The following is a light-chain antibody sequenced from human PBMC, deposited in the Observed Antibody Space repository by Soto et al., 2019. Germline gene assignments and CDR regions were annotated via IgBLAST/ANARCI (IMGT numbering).Light chain of an antibody. Sequence: EIVLTQSPATLSLSPGERATLSCRASQSVSKYLAWYQQKPGQAPRLLIHDASNRATGIPARFSGSGSVTDFTLTISSLEREDFGVYYCQQRSNWPQITFGGGTKVEIK. CDR3: QQRSNWPQIT. J-gene: IGKJ4*01. V-gene: IGKV3-11*01. CDR1: QSVSKY. CDR2: DAS.